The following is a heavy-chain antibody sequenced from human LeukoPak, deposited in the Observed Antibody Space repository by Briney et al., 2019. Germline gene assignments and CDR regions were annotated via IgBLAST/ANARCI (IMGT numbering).Heavy chain of an antibody. CDR1: GYTFTSYG. CDR3: ARSPYGSGSLSWFDP. CDR2: ISAYNGNT. D-gene: IGHD3-10*01. J-gene: IGHJ5*02. Sequence: ASVKVSCKASGYTFTSYGISWVRQAPGKGLEWMGWISAYNGNTNYAQKLQGRVTMTTDTSTSTAYMELRSLRSDDTAVYYCARSPYGSGSLSWFDPWGQGTLVTVSS. V-gene: IGHV1-18*01.